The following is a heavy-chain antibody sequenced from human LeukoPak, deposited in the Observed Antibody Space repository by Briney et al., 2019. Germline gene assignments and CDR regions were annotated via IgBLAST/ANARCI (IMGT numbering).Heavy chain of an antibody. CDR2: IYHSGST. CDR1: GGSISSSNW. J-gene: IGHJ3*02. D-gene: IGHD6-19*01. Sequence: SGTLSLTCAVSGGSISSSNWWSWVRQPPGKGLEWIGEIYHSGSTNYNPSLKSRVTISVDKSKNQFSLKLSSVTAADTAVYYCASSPPRAVAYTFDIWGQGTMVTVSS. V-gene: IGHV4-4*02. CDR3: ASSPPRAVAYTFDI.